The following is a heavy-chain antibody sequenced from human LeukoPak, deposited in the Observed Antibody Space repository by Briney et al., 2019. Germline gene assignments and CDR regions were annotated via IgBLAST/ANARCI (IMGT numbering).Heavy chain of an antibody. D-gene: IGHD3-10*01. CDR3: ARGFGELSEGYGMDV. Sequence: GGSLRLSCAASGFTFSSYRMNWVPQAPGKGLEGVPCISSSSSYIYYAESVKGRFTISRDNAKNSLYLQMNILRAEDAAVYYCARGFGELSEGYGMDVWGQGTTVTVSS. J-gene: IGHJ6*02. V-gene: IGHV3-21*01. CDR2: ISSSSSYI. CDR1: GFTFSSYR.